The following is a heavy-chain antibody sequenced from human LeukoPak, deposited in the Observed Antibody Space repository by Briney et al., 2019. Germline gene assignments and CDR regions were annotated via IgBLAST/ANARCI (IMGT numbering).Heavy chain of an antibody. V-gene: IGHV3-23*01. CDR2: FYETLKT. D-gene: IGHD6-19*01. CDR3: AKRGAGSGGLHY. CDR1: GFTFNLYA. Sequence: GGSLRLSCAASGFTFNLYAMTWVRQAPGKGLEWVSTFYETLKTDYADSVKGRFTISRDTSNNMLYLQMNSLRTEDAAVYYCAKRGAGSGGLHYWGQGTLVTVSS. J-gene: IGHJ4*02.